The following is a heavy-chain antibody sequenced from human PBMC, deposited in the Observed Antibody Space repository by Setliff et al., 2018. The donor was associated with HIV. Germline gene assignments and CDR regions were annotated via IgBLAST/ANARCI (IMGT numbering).Heavy chain of an antibody. Sequence: GASVKVSCKASGYTFTSYGISWVRQAPGQGLEWMGWISAYNGNTDYAQKLQGRVTLTTGTSTSTAYMELRSLRSDDTAVYYCARDPPSSGWYRADYWGQGTLVTVSS. CDR3: ARDPPSSGWYRADY. V-gene: IGHV1-18*01. J-gene: IGHJ4*02. CDR1: GYTFTSYG. D-gene: IGHD6-19*01. CDR2: ISAYNGNT.